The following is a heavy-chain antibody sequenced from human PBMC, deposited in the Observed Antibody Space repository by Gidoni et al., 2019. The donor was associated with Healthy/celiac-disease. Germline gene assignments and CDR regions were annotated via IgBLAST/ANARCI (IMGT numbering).Heavy chain of an antibody. CDR2: LYYSGIT. D-gene: IGHD3-10*01. Sequence: QVQLQQPGPGLVKPSETPSLTCTVSGGSISSYDWSWIRQPPGKGLEWIGYLYYSGITNYNPSLKSPVTISVDPSKNPFSLKLSSVTAADTAVYYCASDLGSDYYGSGSYYGMDVWGHGTTVTVSS. CDR1: GGSISSYD. J-gene: IGHJ6*02. CDR3: ASDLGSDYYGSGSYYGMDV. V-gene: IGHV4-59*01.